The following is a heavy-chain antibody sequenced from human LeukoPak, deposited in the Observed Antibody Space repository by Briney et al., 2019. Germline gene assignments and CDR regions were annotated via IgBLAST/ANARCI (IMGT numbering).Heavy chain of an antibody. D-gene: IGHD3-10*01. CDR3: ARSQGAGVAFDI. CDR2: IYHSGST. CDR1: GGSISSGGYY. V-gene: IGHV4-30-2*01. J-gene: IGHJ3*02. Sequence: SETLSLTCTVSGGSISSGGYYWSWIRQPPGKGLEWIGYIYHSGSTYYNPSLKSRVTISVDGSKNQFSLKLSSVTAADTAVYYCARSQGAGVAFDIWGQGTMVTVSS.